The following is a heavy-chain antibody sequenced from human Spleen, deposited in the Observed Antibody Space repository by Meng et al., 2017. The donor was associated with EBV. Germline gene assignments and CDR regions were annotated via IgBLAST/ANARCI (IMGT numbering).Heavy chain of an antibody. CDR3: ATGRYSGYESYFDS. D-gene: IGHD5-12*01. J-gene: IGHJ4*02. Sequence: QVEWGQSGAEVKKPGASLKVSCKASGYTFTGQYMQWVRQAPGQGLEWMGRINPDSGDADYAQKFQGRVTMTRDTSISTAYMELRNLTSDDTAVYYCATGRYSGYESYFDSWGQGTLVTVSS. CDR1: GYTFTGQY. CDR2: INPDSGDA. V-gene: IGHV1-2*06.